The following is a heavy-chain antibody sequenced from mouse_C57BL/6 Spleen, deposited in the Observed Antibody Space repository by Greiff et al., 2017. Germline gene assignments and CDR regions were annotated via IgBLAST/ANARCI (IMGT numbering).Heavy chain of an antibody. CDR2: ISGGGSYT. CDR1: GFTFSSYA. V-gene: IGHV5-4*03. Sequence: DVMLVESGGGLVKPGGSLKLSCAASGFTFSSYAMSWVRQTPEKRLEWVATISGGGSYTYYPDNVKGRFTISKDNAKNNLYLQMSHLKSADTALYACARYKLGFDYWGQGTTLTVSA. CDR3: ARYKLGFDY. D-gene: IGHD4-1*01. J-gene: IGHJ2*01.